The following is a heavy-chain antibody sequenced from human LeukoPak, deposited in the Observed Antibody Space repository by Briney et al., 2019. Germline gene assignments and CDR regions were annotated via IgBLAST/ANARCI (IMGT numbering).Heavy chain of an antibody. D-gene: IGHD3-16*01. CDR3: AKERGISYTYEFDY. CDR2: ISGGGSNT. Sequence: GGSLRLSCAASGFTFTSYSMNWVRQAPGKGLEWVSTISGGGSNTYYTDSVQGRFTISRDNSRNTLYLQMSSLRAEDTAIYYCAKERGISYTYEFDYWGQGALVTVSS. V-gene: IGHV3-23*01. CDR1: GFTFTSYS. J-gene: IGHJ4*02.